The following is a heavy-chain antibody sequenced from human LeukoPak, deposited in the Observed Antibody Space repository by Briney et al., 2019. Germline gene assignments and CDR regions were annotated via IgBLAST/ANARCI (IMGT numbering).Heavy chain of an antibody. Sequence: GGSLRLSCAASGFTFSSHGMHWVRQAPGKGLDWVVVISADGHTKYYADSVKGRFTISRDNSKNTVYLEMTGLREEDTAVYYCAREGAWENCYFDLWDRGTLVTVSS. V-gene: IGHV3-30*03. J-gene: IGHJ2*01. CDR3: AREGAWENCYFDL. CDR2: ISADGHTK. D-gene: IGHD1-26*01. CDR1: GFTFSSHG.